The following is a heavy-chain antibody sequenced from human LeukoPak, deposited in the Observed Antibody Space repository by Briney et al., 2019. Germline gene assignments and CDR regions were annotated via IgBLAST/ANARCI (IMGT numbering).Heavy chain of an antibody. D-gene: IGHD3-9*01. Sequence: PSETLSLTCTVSGYSISSGYDWGWIRQPPGKGLEWIGSIYYRRTTYYNPSLKSRVTISVDTSKNQFSLKLSSVTAADTAVYYCARGNYDILTGYFFDYWGQGTLVTVSS. J-gene: IGHJ4*02. CDR3: ARGNYDILTGYFFDY. CDR2: IYYRRTT. CDR1: GYSISSGYD. V-gene: IGHV4-38-2*02.